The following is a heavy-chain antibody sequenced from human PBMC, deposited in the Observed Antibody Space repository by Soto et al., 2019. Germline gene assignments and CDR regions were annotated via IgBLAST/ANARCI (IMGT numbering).Heavy chain of an antibody. CDR2: IYYRGTT. V-gene: IGHV4-59*02. CDR3: TRVATAVGF. Sequence: KTSWSLSLGRAVCRGSVNIYCLTWIRQHPGKELEWMCNIYYRGTTNDNPSLQGRVTMSIDTSKNQFCLMLTSVTAAYTAVYYYTRVATAVGFCGGGLLVTVSS. CDR1: RGSVNIYC. D-gene: IGHD1-26*01. J-gene: IGHJ4*02.